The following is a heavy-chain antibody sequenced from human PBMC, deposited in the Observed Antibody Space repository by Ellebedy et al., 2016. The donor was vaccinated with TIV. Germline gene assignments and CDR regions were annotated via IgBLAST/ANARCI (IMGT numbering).Heavy chain of an antibody. V-gene: IGHV1-2*04. CDR1: GGTFSSYA. CDR2: INPNSGGT. D-gene: IGHD3-10*01. J-gene: IGHJ5*02. Sequence: AASVKVSCKASGGTFSSYAISWVRQAPGQGLEWMGRINPNSGGTNYAQKFQCWVTMTRDTSISTAYMELSRLRSDDTAVYYCARAPSVVYGSGSYRFAPWGQGTLVTVSS. CDR3: ARAPSVVYGSGSYRFAP.